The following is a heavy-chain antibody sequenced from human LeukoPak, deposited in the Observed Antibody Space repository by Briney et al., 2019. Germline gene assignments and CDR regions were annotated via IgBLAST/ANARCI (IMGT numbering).Heavy chain of an antibody. J-gene: IGHJ6*03. CDR1: GGSFSGYY. D-gene: IGHD3-3*01. V-gene: IGHV4-34*01. CDR3: ARLYYDFWSGYYYYYMDV. Sequence: PSETQSLTCAVYGGSFSGYYWSWIRQPPGKGLEWIGEINDSGSTNYNPSLKSRVTISVDTSKNQISLKLSSVTAADTAVYYCARLYYDFWSGYYYYYMDVWGKGTTVTVSS. CDR2: INDSGST.